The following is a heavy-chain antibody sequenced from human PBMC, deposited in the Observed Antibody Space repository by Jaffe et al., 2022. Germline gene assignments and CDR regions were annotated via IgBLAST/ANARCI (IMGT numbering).Heavy chain of an antibody. CDR2: ISAYNGNT. V-gene: IGHV1-18*01. J-gene: IGHJ6*03. D-gene: IGHD3-3*01. CDR1: GYTFTSYG. CDR3: ARMSIFGVVIIGPYYYYMDV. Sequence: QVQLVQSGAEVKKPGASVKVSCKASGYTFTSYGISWVRQAPGQGLEWMGWISAYNGNTNYAQKLQGRVTMTTDTSTSTAYMELRSLRSDDTAVYYCARMSIFGVVIIGPYYYYMDVWGKGTTVTVSS.